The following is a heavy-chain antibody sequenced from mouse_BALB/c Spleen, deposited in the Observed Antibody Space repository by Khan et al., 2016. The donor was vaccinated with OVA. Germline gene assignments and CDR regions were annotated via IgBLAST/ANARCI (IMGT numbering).Heavy chain of an antibody. CDR2: IDPANGNT. V-gene: IGHV14-3*02. J-gene: IGHJ2*01. Sequence: VQLKQSGAELVKPGASVKLSCTASDFNIKDTYMHWVKQRPEQGLEWIGRIDPANGNTKYDPKFQGKATITADKSSNTAYLQPSSLTSEDTGVYYCARINAWGQGTTLTVSS. CDR1: DFNIKDTY. CDR3: ARINA.